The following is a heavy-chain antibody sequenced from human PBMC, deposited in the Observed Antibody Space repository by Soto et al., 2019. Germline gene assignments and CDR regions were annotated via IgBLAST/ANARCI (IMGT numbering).Heavy chain of an antibody. CDR1: GFTFSCYW. CDR3: ARETRYYYGSGCYYASAYYGMDV. CDR2: INSDGSST. J-gene: IGHJ6*02. Sequence: GGSLRLSCAASGFTFSCYWMHWVRQAPGKGLVWVSRINSDGSSTSYADSVKGRFTISRDNAKNTLYLQMNSLRAEDTAVYYCARETRYYYGSGCYYASAYYGMDVWGQGTTVTVSS. D-gene: IGHD3-10*01. V-gene: IGHV3-74*01.